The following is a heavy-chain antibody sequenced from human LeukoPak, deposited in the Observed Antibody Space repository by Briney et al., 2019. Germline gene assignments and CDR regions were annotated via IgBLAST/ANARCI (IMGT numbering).Heavy chain of an antibody. CDR1: GGSFSGYY. CDR3: ARENMVRGVIGY. D-gene: IGHD3-10*01. J-gene: IGHJ4*02. CDR2: INHSGST. V-gene: IGHV4-34*01. Sequence: SETLSLTCAVYGGSFSGYYWSWIRQPPGKGLEWIGEINHSGSTNYNPSLKSRVTISLDTSKNQFSLKLSSVTAADTAVYYCARENMVRGVIGYWGQGTLVTVSS.